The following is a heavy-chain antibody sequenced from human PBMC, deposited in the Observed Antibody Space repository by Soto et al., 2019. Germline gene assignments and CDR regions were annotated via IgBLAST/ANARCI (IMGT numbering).Heavy chain of an antibody. D-gene: IGHD2-15*01. V-gene: IGHV4-59*01. J-gene: IGHJ5*02. CDR2: IYYIGST. CDR3: ARLIDIVVVVAATLRGAWFDP. Sequence: PSETLSLTCTVSGGSISSYYWSWIWQPPGKGLEWIGYIYYIGSTNYNPSLKSRVTISVDTSKNQFSLKLSSVTAADTAVYYCARLIDIVVVVAATLRGAWFDPWGQGTLDTVSS. CDR1: GGSISSYY.